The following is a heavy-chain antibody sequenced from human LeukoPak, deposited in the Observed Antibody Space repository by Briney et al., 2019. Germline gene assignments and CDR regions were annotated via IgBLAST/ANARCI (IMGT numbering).Heavy chain of an antibody. CDR1: GYSSTSYW. J-gene: IGHJ5*02. CDR2: IYPGDSDT. D-gene: IGHD2-2*01. Sequence: AGESLKISCKGSGYSSTSYWIGWVRQMPGKGLEWMGIIYPGDSDTRYSPSFQGQVTISADKSISTAYLQWSSLKASDTAMYYCARQPPYHCSSTSCYQFDPWGQGTLVTVSS. CDR3: ARQPPYHCSSTSCYQFDP. V-gene: IGHV5-51*01.